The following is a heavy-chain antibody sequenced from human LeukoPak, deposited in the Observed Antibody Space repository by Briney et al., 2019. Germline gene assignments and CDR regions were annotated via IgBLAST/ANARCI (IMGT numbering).Heavy chain of an antibody. V-gene: IGHV3-7*01. Sequence: PGGSLRLSCAASGFTFTFYWMSGVRQAPGKGVEWVANIKQDGSDKNYVDSVKGRFTISRDNSKNSLYLQMNSLRAEDTAFYFCARHSNKYDYDSSGHYRSFDYWGQGTLVSVSS. J-gene: IGHJ4*02. CDR2: IKQDGSDK. CDR3: ARHSNKYDYDSSGHYRSFDY. CDR1: GFTFTFYW. D-gene: IGHD3-22*01.